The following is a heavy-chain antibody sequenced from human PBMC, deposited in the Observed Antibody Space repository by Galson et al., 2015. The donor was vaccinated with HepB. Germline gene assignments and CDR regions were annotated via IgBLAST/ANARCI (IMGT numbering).Heavy chain of an antibody. CDR1: GFTFSGSA. J-gene: IGHJ6*02. CDR2: IRGKANSYAT. V-gene: IGHV3-73*01. D-gene: IGHD1-26*01. CDR3: TRRVVGSTLAGMDV. Sequence: SLRLSCAASGFTFSGSAMHWVRQASGKGLEWVGRIRGKANSYATAYAASVKGRFTISRDDSENTAFLQMNSLKTEDTAVYYCTRRVVGSTLAGMDVWGQGTTVTVSS.